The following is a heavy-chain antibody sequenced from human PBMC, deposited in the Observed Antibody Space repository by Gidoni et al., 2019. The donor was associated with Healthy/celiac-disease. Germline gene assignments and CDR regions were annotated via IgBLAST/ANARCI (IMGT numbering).Heavy chain of an antibody. J-gene: IGHJ3*02. Sequence: EVQLLESGGGLVQPGGSLRLSCAASGFTFRRYAMSWVRQAPGQGLEVVSAISGSGGSTYYADSVKGRFTISRDNSKNTLYLQMNSLRAEDTAVYYCAKDLEDGWFGELSGRFGAFDIWGQGTMVTVSS. CDR1: GFTFRRYA. CDR3: AKDLEDGWFGELSGRFGAFDI. V-gene: IGHV3-23*01. D-gene: IGHD3-10*01. CDR2: ISGSGGST.